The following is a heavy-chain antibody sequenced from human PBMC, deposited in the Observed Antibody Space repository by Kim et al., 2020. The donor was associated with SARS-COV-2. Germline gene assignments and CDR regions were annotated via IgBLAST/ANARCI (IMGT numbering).Heavy chain of an antibody. J-gene: IGHJ4*02. D-gene: IGHD4-17*01. Sequence: SETLSLTCTVSGGSISSSSYYWGWIRQPPGKGLEWIGSIYYSGSTYYNPSLKSRVTISVDTSKNQFSLKLSSVTAADTAVYYCVRHRGTTVVIWAYDYWGQGTLVTVSS. CDR2: IYYSGST. CDR3: VRHRGTTVVIWAYDY. CDR1: GGSISSSSYY. V-gene: IGHV4-39*01.